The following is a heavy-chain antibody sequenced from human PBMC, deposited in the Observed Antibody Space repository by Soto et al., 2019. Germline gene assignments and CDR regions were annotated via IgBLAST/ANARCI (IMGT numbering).Heavy chain of an antibody. CDR1: GFTFSSYG. CDR2: ISYDGSNK. CDR3: AKETYSGPLDD. Sequence: QVQLVESGGGVVQPGRSLRLSCAASGFTFSSYGMHWVRQAPGKGLEWVAVISYDGSNKYYADSVKGRFTISRDNSKNTLYLQMTRRRAEDTAVYYCAKETYSGPLDDWGQGTLVTVSS. D-gene: IGHD2-15*01. J-gene: IGHJ4*02. V-gene: IGHV3-30*18.